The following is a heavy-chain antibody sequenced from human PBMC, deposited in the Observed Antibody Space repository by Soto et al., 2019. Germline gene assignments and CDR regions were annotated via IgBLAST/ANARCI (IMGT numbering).Heavy chain of an antibody. J-gene: IGHJ6*02. V-gene: IGHV1-8*01. D-gene: IGHD3-10*01. CDR1: GYTFTSYD. Sequence: ASVKVSCKASGYTFTSYDINWARQATGQGLEWMGRMNPNSGNTGYAQKFQGRVTMTRNTSISTAYMELSSPRSEDTAVYYCARGLDYGSGSYYGMDVWGQGTTVTVSS. CDR2: MNPNSGNT. CDR3: ARGLDYGSGSYYGMDV.